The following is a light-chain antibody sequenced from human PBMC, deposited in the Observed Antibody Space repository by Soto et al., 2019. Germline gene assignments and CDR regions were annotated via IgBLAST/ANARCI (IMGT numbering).Light chain of an antibody. V-gene: IGKV3-20*01. Sequence: EIVLSLSPGTLSLSPGERATLSCRASQSVSSNFLAWYQQKPGQAPRLLIYGASSRATGIPDRFSGSGSGTDFTLTISRLEPEDFAVYYCQQYGSSPRTFGQGTRLEIK. CDR2: GAS. J-gene: IGKJ5*01. CDR1: QSVSSNF. CDR3: QQYGSSPRT.